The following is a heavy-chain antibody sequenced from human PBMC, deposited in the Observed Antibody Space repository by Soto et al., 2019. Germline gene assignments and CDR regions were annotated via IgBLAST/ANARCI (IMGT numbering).Heavy chain of an antibody. CDR1: GYTFTSYY. CDR2: INPSGGST. J-gene: IGHJ4*02. CDR3: AREYSGYDGFDY. V-gene: IGHV1-46*03. D-gene: IGHD5-12*01. Sequence: GASVKVSCKAPGYTFTSYYMHWVRQAPGQGLEWMGIINPSGGSTSYAQKFQGRVTMTRDTSTSTVYMELSSLRSEDTAVYYCAREYSGYDGFDYWGQGTLVTVSS.